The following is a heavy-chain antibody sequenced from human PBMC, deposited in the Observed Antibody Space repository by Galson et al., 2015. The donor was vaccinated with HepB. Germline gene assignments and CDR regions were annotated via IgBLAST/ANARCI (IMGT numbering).Heavy chain of an antibody. V-gene: IGHV3-15*07. J-gene: IGHJ6*03. CDR1: GFTFSNAW. CDR2: IKSKTDGGTT. Sequence: SLRLSCAASGFTFSNAWMNWVRQAPGKGLEWVGRIKSKTDGGTTDYAAPVKGRFTISRDDSKNTLYLQMNSLKTEEPAVYYCTTFFWSGGTYYYYYYYMDVWGKGTTVTVSS. D-gene: IGHD3-3*01. CDR3: TTFFWSGGTYYYYYYYMDV.